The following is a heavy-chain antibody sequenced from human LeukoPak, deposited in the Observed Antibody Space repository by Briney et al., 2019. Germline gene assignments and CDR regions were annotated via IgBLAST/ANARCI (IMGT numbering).Heavy chain of an antibody. CDR2: ISAYSGDT. J-gene: IGHJ4*02. CDR1: GYTFTNFG. D-gene: IGHD3-16*02. Sequence: GASVKVSCKASGYTFTNFGISWVRQAPGHGLEWMGWISAYSGDTNYAQKLQGRVTMTTDTPTSTAYMELRSLRSDDTAVYYCARVPSYRPLDFWGQGTLVTVSS. CDR3: ARVPSYRPLDF. V-gene: IGHV1-18*01.